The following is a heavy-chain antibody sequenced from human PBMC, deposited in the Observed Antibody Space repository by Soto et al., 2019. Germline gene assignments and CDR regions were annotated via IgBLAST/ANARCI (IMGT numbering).Heavy chain of an antibody. J-gene: IGHJ4*02. CDR3: ARGPPNWGFDY. D-gene: IGHD7-27*01. CDR1: GYTFTSYD. Sequence: QVQLVQSGAEVKKPGASVKVSCKASGYTFTSYDINWVRQATGQGLEWVGWMSPNSGNTGYAQKFQGRVTMTRTTSASTAYMALTSLRSDDTAVYYCARGPPNWGFDYWGQGTLVTVSS. CDR2: MSPNSGNT. V-gene: IGHV1-8*01.